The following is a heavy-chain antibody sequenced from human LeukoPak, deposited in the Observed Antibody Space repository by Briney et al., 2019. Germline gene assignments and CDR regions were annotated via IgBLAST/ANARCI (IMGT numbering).Heavy chain of an antibody. CDR2: ISWSSGSI. J-gene: IGHJ5*02. D-gene: IGHD6-19*01. CDR3: AKTPIAGSGWYNWFDP. CDR1: GFTFDDYA. V-gene: IGHV3-9*01. Sequence: GRSLRLSCAASGFTFDDYAMHWVRQAPGKGLEWVSGISWSSGSIGYADSVKGRFTISRDNAKNSLYLQMNSLRAEDTALYYCAKTPIAGSGWYNWFDPWGQGTLVTVSS.